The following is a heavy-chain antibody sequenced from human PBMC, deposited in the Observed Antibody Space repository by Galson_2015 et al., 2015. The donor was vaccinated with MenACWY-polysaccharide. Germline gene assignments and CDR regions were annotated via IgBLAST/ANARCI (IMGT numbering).Heavy chain of an antibody. Sequence: SETLSLTCTVSGGSISSYYWSWIRQPAGKGLEWIGRIYTSGSTNYNPSLKSRVTMSVDTSKNQFSLKLSSVTAADTAVYYCARVGYCSSTSCQKGYYYGMDVWGQGTTVTVSS. V-gene: IGHV4-4*07. CDR2: IYTSGST. J-gene: IGHJ6*02. CDR1: GGSISSYY. D-gene: IGHD2-2*01. CDR3: ARVGYCSSTSCQKGYYYGMDV.